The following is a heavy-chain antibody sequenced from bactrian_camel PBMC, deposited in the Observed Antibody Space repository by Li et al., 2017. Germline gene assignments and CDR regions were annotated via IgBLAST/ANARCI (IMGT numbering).Heavy chain of an antibody. CDR3: ASVVGLSGCTLSKDDYTY. J-gene: IGHJ4*01. CDR1: GFTYSLGC. V-gene: IGHV3S1*01. Sequence: VQLVESGGGSVQAGGSLRLSCAASGFTYSLGCMTWFRQAPGKEREGIAMRATGGRVELADSVMGRFTIPQGDAVNTLSLQMSNLSPEDTAMYYCASVVGLSGCTLSKDDYTYWGQGTQVTVS. CDR2: MRATGGRV. D-gene: IGHD4*01.